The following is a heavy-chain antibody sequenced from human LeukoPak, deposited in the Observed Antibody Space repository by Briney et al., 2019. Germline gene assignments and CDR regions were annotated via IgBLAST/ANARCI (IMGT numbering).Heavy chain of an antibody. J-gene: IGHJ5*02. Sequence: PSETLSLTCTVSGGSISSYYWSWIRLPPGKGLEWIGYIYYSGSTNYNPSLNSRVTISLDTSKNQFSLELSSVTAADTAVYYCARGVRGYSYGYDWFDPWGQGTLVTVSS. D-gene: IGHD5-18*01. CDR2: IYYSGST. CDR1: GGSISSYY. V-gene: IGHV4-59*01. CDR3: ARGVRGYSYGYDWFDP.